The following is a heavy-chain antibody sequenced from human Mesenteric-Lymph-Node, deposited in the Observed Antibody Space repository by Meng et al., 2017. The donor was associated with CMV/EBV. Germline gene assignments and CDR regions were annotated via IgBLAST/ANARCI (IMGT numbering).Heavy chain of an antibody. V-gene: IGHV3-7*01. CDR3: ARWGGEKSTSGFDY. D-gene: IGHD2/OR15-2a*01. J-gene: IGHJ4*02. CDR1: GFTFDKYW. CDR2: IKQDESEK. Sequence: GESLRLSCAASGFTFDKYWMTWVRQAPGKGLEWVANIKQDESEKYYVDSVKGRFTISRDNSQNSLYLQMSSLRVEDTSVYYCARWGGEKSTSGFDYWGQGTLVTVSS.